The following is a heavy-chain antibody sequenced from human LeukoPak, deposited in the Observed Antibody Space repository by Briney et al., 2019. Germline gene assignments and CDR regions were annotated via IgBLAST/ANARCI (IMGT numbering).Heavy chain of an antibody. CDR2: IKQDGSEK. J-gene: IGHJ5*02. CDR1: GFTFSSYW. CDR3: ARDRSSSGYYESNWFDP. V-gene: IGHV3-7*01. Sequence: GGSLRLSCAASGFTFSSYWMSWVRQAPGKGLEWVANIKQDGSEKYYVDSVKGRFTISRDNAKNSLYLQMNSLRAEDTAVYYCARDRSSSGYYESNWFDPWGQGTLVTVSS. D-gene: IGHD3-22*01.